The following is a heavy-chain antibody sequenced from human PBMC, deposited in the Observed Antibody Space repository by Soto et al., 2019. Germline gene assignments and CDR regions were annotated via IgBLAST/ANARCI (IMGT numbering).Heavy chain of an antibody. CDR2: INHRGST. Sequence: QVQLQQWGAGLLKPSETLSLTCAVYGGSFSGYYWTWIRQPPGTGLEWIGEINHRGSTNYNPSLKRRFTISVDTSKNQFSLTLTSVTAADTAVYYCARDKITGLFDYWGQGTLVTVSS. CDR1: GGSFSGYY. J-gene: IGHJ4*02. V-gene: IGHV4-34*01. CDR3: ARDKITGLFDY. D-gene: IGHD2-8*02.